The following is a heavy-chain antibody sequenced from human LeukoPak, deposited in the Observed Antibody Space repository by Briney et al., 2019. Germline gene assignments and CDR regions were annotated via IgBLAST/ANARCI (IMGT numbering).Heavy chain of an antibody. D-gene: IGHD2-21*02. V-gene: IGHV1-46*01. J-gene: IGHJ6*03. CDR1: GYPFTSYY. Sequence: ASVKVSCKASGYPFTSYYMHWVRQAPGQGLEWMGIINPSGGTTTYAQKFQGRVTMTRDTSTSTVYMELSSLRSEDTAVYYCARDFCGDCYSAYYYVDVWGKGTTVTVSS. CDR2: INPSGGTT. CDR3: ARDFCGDCYSAYYYVDV.